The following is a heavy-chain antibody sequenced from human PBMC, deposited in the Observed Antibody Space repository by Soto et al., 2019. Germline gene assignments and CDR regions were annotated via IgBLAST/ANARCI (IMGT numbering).Heavy chain of an antibody. CDR3: ARDYVSGITMVRGHESPRNWFDP. V-gene: IGHV1-69*08. CDR2: IIPILGNT. CDR1: GGTFSSYT. D-gene: IGHD3-10*01. J-gene: IGHJ5*02. Sequence: GASVKVSCKASGGTFSSYTISWVRQAPGQGLEWMGRIIPILGNTKYSQKFQGRVTITRDTSASTAYMELSSLRSEDTAVYYCARDYVSGITMVRGHESPRNWFDPWGQGTLVTVSS.